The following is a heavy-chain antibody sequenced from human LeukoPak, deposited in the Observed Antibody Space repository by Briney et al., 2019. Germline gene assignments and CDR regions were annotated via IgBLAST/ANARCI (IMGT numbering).Heavy chain of an antibody. D-gene: IGHD6-19*01. J-gene: IGHJ5*02. CDR2: ISGSGGST. CDR3: AKCINVAGTSENNWSTP. CDR1: GFTFSSYA. Sequence: GGSLRLSCAASGFTFSSYAMSWVRQAPGKGLEWVSAISGSGGSTYYADSVKGRFTISRDNSKNTLYLQMNSLRAEDTAEYYCAKCINVAGTSENNWSTPGAREPWSPSPQ. V-gene: IGHV3-23*01.